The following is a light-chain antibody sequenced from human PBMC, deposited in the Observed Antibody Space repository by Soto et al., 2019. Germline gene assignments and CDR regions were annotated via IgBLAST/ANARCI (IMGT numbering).Light chain of an antibody. J-gene: IGKJ3*01. CDR2: GAS. Sequence: EIVMTQSPATLSVSPGEIATLSCRASQSVTSNLAWYQQKPGQAPRLLIYGASSRATGIPDRFSGSGSGTDFTLTISRLEPEDFAVYYCQQYGSSHSTFGPGTKVDIK. CDR1: QSVTSN. CDR3: QQYGSSHST. V-gene: IGKV3-20*01.